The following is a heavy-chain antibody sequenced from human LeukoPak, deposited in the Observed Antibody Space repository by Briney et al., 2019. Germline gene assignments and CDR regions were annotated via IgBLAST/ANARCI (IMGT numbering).Heavy chain of an antibody. CDR2: IRQDGGDK. D-gene: IGHD2-21*02. CDR1: GFTFSNFW. J-gene: IGHJ4*02. Sequence: GGSLRLSCVASGFTFSNFWMTWVRQGPGKGPGWLATIRQDGGDKWYVDSVKGRFTISRDNAKNSLYLQMNSLRAEDTAVYCARYFDNTAYSWRRFDSWGQGALVTVSS. CDR3: RYFDNTAYSWRRFDS. V-gene: IGHV3-7*01.